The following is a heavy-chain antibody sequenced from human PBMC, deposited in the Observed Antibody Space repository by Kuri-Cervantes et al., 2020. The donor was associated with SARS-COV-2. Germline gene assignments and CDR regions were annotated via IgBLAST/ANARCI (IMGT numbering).Heavy chain of an antibody. Sequence: SVKVSCKDSGGTFSSYAISWVRQAPGQGLEWMGRIIPILGTANYAQKFQGRVTITADKSTSTAYMELSSLRSEDTAVYYCARTAKTGQLRDYWGQGTLVTVSS. J-gene: IGHJ4*02. V-gene: IGHV1-69*04. D-gene: IGHD2-21*02. CDR3: ARTAKTGQLRDY. CDR1: GGTFSSYA. CDR2: IIPILGTA.